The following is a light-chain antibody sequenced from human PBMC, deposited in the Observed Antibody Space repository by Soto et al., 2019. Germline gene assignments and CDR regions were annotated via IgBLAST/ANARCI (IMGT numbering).Light chain of an antibody. J-gene: IGKJ2*01. V-gene: IGKV1-39*01. Sequence: DIQMTQSPSSLSSSVGDRVTITCRSSQSISNYLNWYQQKRGQAPKLLMYGAFSLQSGVPSRFRGSTSGTDFTLTISSLQPEDFETYYCQQSYNIPYTFGQGTKVDIK. CDR2: GAF. CDR3: QQSYNIPYT. CDR1: QSISNY.